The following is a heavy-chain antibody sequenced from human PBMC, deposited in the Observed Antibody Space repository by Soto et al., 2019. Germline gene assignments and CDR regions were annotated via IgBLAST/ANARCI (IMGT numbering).Heavy chain of an antibody. D-gene: IGHD3-22*01. CDR1: GYTFTSYD. Sequence: ASVKVSCKASGYTFTSYDINWVRQAPGKGLEWMGGFDPEDGETIYAQKFQGRVTMTEDTSTDTAYMELSSLRSEDTAVYYCANQNYYDSSGFDYWGQGTLVTVSS. CDR2: FDPEDGET. CDR3: ANQNYYDSSGFDY. J-gene: IGHJ4*02. V-gene: IGHV1-24*01.